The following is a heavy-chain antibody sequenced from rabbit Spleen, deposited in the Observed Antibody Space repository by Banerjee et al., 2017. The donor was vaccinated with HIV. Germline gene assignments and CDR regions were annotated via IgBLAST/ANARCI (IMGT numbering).Heavy chain of an antibody. V-gene: IGHV1S7*01. D-gene: IGHD1-1*01. CDR1: GFTFSSYY. Sequence: HLKESGGGLVKPGGSLKLSCTASGFTFSSYYMNWVRQAPGKGLEWIGYIDPVFGITNYANSVKGRFTISSDNAQNTVFLQMTSLTASDTATYFCARDTSSSFSSYGMDLWGPGTLVTVS. CDR2: IDPVFGIT. CDR3: ARDTSSSFSSYGMDL. J-gene: IGHJ6*01.